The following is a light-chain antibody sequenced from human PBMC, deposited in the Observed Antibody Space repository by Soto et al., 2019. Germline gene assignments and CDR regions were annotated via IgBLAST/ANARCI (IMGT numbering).Light chain of an antibody. V-gene: IGKV3-15*01. J-gene: IGKJ1*01. CDR2: GAS. CDR3: QQRWT. CDR1: QSVSSN. Sequence: EIVMTQSPATLSVSPGERATLSCRASQSVSSNLAWYQQKPGQAPRLLIYGASTRATGIPARFSGSGSGTEFTLTISSLQSEDFAVYYCQQRWTFGQGTKVDIK.